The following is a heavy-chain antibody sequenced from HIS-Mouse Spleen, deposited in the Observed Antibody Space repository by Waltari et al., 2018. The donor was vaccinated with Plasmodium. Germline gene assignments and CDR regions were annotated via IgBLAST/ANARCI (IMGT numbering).Heavy chain of an antibody. CDR3: ASSWYWYFDL. J-gene: IGHJ2*01. CDR1: GFPCSSYW. CDR2: IKQDGSEK. D-gene: IGHD6-13*01. V-gene: IGHV3-7*01. Sequence: EVQLVESGGGLVQPGGSLRLSCAACGFPCSSYWMSWVRQAPGKGLEWVANIKQDGSEKYYVDSVKGRFTISRDNAKNSLYLQMNSLRAEDTAVYYCASSWYWYFDLWGRGTLVTVSS.